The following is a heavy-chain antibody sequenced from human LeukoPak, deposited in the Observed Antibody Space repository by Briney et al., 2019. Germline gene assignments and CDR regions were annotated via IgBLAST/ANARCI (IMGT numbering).Heavy chain of an antibody. CDR1: GDSINSDY. J-gene: IGHJ3*02. CDR2: IYHTGST. Sequence: SETLSLTCTVSGDSINSDYWNWLRQPPGKGLEWIGYIYHTGSTNYNPSLRSRVTISVDTSKKHFSLKLTSVTAADTAIYYCARVGGKTTINNAAFEIWGQGTMVTVSS. CDR3: ARVGGKTTINNAAFEI. D-gene: IGHD4-4*01. V-gene: IGHV4-59*01.